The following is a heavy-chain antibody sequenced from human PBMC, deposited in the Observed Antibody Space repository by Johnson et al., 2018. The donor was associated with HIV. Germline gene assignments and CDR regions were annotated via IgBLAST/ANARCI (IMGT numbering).Heavy chain of an antibody. Sequence: QVQLVESGGGVVRPGGSLRLSCAASGFTFDDYGMNWVRQAPGKGLEWVAFISYDGTYKYYADSVKGRFTISRDNSENTLYLQMNSLRAEDTAVYYCARHGLTGDLNAFDIWGQGTMVTVSS. D-gene: IGHD3-9*01. CDR3: ARHGLTGDLNAFDI. V-gene: IGHV3-30*03. J-gene: IGHJ3*02. CDR1: GFTFDDYG. CDR2: ISYDGTYK.